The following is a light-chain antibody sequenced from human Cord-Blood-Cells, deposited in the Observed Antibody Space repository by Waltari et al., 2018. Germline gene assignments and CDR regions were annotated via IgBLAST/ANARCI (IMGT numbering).Light chain of an antibody. CDR1: SSNIGSNT. CDR3: AAWDDSLNGWV. Sequence: QSVLTQPPSASGTPGQRVPISCSGSSSNIGSNTVNWYHQLPGTAPRLLIYSNKQRPSGVPDRFSGSKSGTSASLAISGLQSEDEADYYCAAWDDSLNGWVFGGGTKLTVL. V-gene: IGLV1-44*01. CDR2: SNK. J-gene: IGLJ3*02.